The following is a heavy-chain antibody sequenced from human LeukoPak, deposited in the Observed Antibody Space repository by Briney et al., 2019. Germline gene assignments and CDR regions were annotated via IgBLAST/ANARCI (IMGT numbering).Heavy chain of an antibody. V-gene: IGHV3-74*01. J-gene: IGHJ5*02. CDR3: ARRVSATRWFDP. D-gene: IGHD2-15*01. Sequence: QPGGSLRLSCAASGFTFSSYWMHWVRQAPGKGLVWVSRINSDGSTTNYADSVKGRFTISRDNAENTLYLQMNSLRVEDTAVYYCARRVSATRWFDPWGQGTLVTVSS. CDR1: GFTFSSYW. CDR2: INSDGSTT.